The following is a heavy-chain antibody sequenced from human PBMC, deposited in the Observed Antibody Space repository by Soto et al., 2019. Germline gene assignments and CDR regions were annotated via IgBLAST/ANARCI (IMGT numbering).Heavy chain of an antibody. V-gene: IGHV4-39*01. CDR1: GGSISSSSYY. Sequence: QLQLQESGPGLVKPSETLSLTCTVSGGSISSSSYYWGWIRQPPGKGLEWIGSIYYRGSTYYNPPLTSRVGLSADTSKNQFSLKLSCVTAADTAVYCCATSLAWCGGDCYSEPFDYWGQGTLVTGFS. CDR2: IYYRGST. D-gene: IGHD2-21*02. J-gene: IGHJ4*02. CDR3: ATSLAWCGGDCYSEPFDY.